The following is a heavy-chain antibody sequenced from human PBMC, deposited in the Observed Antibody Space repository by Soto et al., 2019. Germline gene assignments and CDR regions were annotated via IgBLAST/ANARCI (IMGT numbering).Heavy chain of an antibody. CDR3: ASQFDVNTALDYYYFDL. Sequence: QVQLQESGPGLVKTSETLFLTCTVSGVSISPYYWTWIRQPAGKGLEWIGHLYSSGRSTYNPSLKNRVTMSVFRDHFSLTLKSVTAADTAVYYFASQFDVNTALDYYYFDLWGRGALVTVSS. CDR2: LYSSGRS. J-gene: IGHJ2*01. CDR1: GVSISPYY. V-gene: IGHV4-4*07. D-gene: IGHD5-18*01.